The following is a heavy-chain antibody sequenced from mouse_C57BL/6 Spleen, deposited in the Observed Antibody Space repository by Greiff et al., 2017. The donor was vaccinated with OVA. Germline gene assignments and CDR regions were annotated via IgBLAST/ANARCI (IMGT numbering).Heavy chain of an antibody. V-gene: IGHV3-6*01. CDR2: ISYDGSN. CDR3: ARVGANPYYFDY. CDR1: GYSITSGYY. Sequence: EVQLQESGPGLVKPSQSLSLTCSVTGYSITSGYYWNLIRQFPGNKLEWMGYISYDGSNNYNPYLKNRISFTRDTSTNQFFLKLNSVTTEDTATDYCARVGANPYYFDYWGQGTTLTVSA. D-gene: IGHD3-1*01. J-gene: IGHJ2*01.